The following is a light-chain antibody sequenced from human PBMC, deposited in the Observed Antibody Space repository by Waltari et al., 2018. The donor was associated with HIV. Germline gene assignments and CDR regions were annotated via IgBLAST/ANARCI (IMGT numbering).Light chain of an antibody. CDR1: VLTRRT. Sequence: SYELTQPPSMSVSPGQTARITCTGYVLTRRTSHSSQQKPGQAPVVMIYKDFERPSGSPDQVSGCRSGKTATLTISRNEEEDDADYYYHSAGPADTGFNVFG. CDR2: KDF. CDR3: HSAGPADTGFNV. V-gene: IGLV3-25*03. J-gene: IGLJ6*01.